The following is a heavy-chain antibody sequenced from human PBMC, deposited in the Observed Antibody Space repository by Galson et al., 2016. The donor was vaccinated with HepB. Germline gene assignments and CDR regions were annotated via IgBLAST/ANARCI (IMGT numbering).Heavy chain of an antibody. V-gene: IGHV3-30*19. Sequence: SLRLSCAASGFTGSRYGMHWVRQAPGKGLEWVAVISYDGGDKHYADSVKGRFTVSRDNSKNTLFLQMNSLRVEDTAVYYCAKLDCGRDCPRDDWGQGTLVTVSS. CDR3: AKLDCGRDCPRDD. CDR1: GFTGSRYG. J-gene: IGHJ4*02. D-gene: IGHD2-21*02. CDR2: ISYDGGDK.